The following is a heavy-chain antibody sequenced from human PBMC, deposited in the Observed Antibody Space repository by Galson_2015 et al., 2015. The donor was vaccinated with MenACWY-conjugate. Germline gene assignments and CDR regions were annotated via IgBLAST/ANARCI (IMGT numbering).Heavy chain of an antibody. J-gene: IGHJ4*02. Sequence: SLRLSCAASGFIFNTYWMHWVRQAPGKGLVWVSRINPGGSSTTYADSVKDRLTISRDNAKNTLYLQMNSLRPEDTAVFYCAKTRGASFYLDSWGQGTLVTVSS. D-gene: IGHD1-26*01. CDR3: AKTRGASFYLDS. CDR1: GFIFNTYW. V-gene: IGHV3-74*01. CDR2: INPGGSST.